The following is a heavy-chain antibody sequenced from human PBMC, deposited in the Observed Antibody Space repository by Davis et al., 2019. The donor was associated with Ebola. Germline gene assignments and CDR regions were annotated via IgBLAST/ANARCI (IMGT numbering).Heavy chain of an antibody. J-gene: IGHJ6*02. Sequence: GESLKISCAASGFTFSSYAMSWVRQAPGKGLEWVSAIAGSGGSTYHADSVKGRFTISRDNSKNTLYLQMKSLRAEDTAEYYCARDPFPGAARPPFYYYYGMDVWGQGTTVTVSS. CDR2: IAGSGGST. D-gene: IGHD6-6*01. CDR3: ARDPFPGAARPPFYYYYGMDV. CDR1: GFTFSSYA. V-gene: IGHV3-23*01.